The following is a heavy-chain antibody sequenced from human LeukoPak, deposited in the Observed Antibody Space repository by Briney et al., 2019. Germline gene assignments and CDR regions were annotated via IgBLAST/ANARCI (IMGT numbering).Heavy chain of an antibody. CDR1: GFTFNRCW. Sequence: GGSLRLSCVVSGFTFNRCWMNWVRQAPGKGLEWVAHIKPDGRDTYYVDSVKGRFTISRDNAQNSMYLQMNSLRVEDTAVYYCTSWGDTTAEYFQRWGQGTLVTVSS. J-gene: IGHJ1*01. V-gene: IGHV3-7*01. CDR2: IKPDGRDT. D-gene: IGHD2-21*02. CDR3: TSWGDTTAEYFQR.